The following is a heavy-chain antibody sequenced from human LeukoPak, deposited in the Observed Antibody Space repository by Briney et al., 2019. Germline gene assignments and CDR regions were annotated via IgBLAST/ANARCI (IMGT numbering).Heavy chain of an antibody. CDR3: AREQYSYGPDY. CDR2: INHSGST. V-gene: IGHV4-34*01. D-gene: IGHD5-18*01. CDR1: GGSFSGYY. Sequence: PSETLSLTCAVYGGSFSGYYWSWIRQPPGKGLEWIGEINHSGSTNYNPSLKSRVTISVDTSKNQFSLKLSSVTAADTAVYYCAREQYSYGPDYWGQGTLVTVSS. J-gene: IGHJ4*02.